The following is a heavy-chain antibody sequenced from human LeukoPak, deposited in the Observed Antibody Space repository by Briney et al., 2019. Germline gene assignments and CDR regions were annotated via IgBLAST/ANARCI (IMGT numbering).Heavy chain of an antibody. Sequence: GASVKVSCKASGGTFSSYAISWVRQAPGQGLEWMGRIIPILGIANYAQKFQGRVTITADKSTSTAYMELSSLRSEDTAVYYCVYYYGSSGTGHFDYWGQGTLVTVSS. CDR3: VYYYGSSGTGHFDY. D-gene: IGHD3-22*01. V-gene: IGHV1-69*04. CDR2: IIPILGIA. J-gene: IGHJ4*02. CDR1: GGTFSSYA.